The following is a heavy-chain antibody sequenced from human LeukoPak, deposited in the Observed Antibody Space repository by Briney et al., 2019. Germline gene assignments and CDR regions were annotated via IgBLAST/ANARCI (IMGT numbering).Heavy chain of an antibody. J-gene: IGHJ4*02. CDR1: GGSISSYY. CDR3: ALGYDSSGYYSFDY. V-gene: IGHV4-59*08. CDR2: IYYSGST. D-gene: IGHD3-22*01. Sequence: SETLSLTCTVSGGSISSYYWSWIRQPPGKGLEWIGYIYYSGSTNYNPSLKQRVTISVDTSKNQLSLKLSSVTAADTAVYYCALGYDSSGYYSFDYWGQGTLVTLSS.